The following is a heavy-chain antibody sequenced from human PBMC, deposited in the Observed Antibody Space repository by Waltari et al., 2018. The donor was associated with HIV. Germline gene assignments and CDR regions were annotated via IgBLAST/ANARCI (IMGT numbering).Heavy chain of an antibody. CDR1: GYTLTELS. J-gene: IGHJ6*02. CDR3: ATGGGTTSIQLYDLDV. CDR2: VDPEDDET. Sequence: QVQLIQSGAEVKKPGASVKVSCKVFGYTLTELSMHWVRQAPGKGLEWMGGVDPEDDETICAQKFQGRVTMTEDTSTDSAYMELSSLTSEDTAVYYWATGGGTTSIQLYDLDVWGQGTTVTVSS. D-gene: IGHD1-26*01. V-gene: IGHV1-24*01.